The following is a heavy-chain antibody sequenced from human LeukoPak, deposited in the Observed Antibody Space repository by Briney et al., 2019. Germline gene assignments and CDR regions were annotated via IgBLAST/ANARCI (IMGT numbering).Heavy chain of an antibody. J-gene: IGHJ4*02. V-gene: IGHV3-48*04. Sequence: PGGSLRLSCAASGFSFSRYGMKWVRQAPGKGLEWLSYIRSSDSTTYYADSVKGRFTISRDNAKNSLYLQMDSLRVEDTAVYYCASGYYFDYWGQGTLVTVSS. D-gene: IGHD3-10*01. CDR2: IRSSDSTT. CDR3: ASGYYFDY. CDR1: GFSFSRYG.